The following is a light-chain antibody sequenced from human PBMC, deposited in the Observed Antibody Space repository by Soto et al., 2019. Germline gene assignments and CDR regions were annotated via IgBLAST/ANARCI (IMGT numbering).Light chain of an antibody. CDR2: KAS. Sequence: DIQMTQSPSSLSASVGDRVTITCQASQDIRSSLNWYQQKQGKAPKLXIYKASTLKSGVPSRFSGSGSGTEFTLTISSLQPDDFATYYCQHYNSYSEAFGQGTKVDIK. CDR3: QHYNSYSEA. V-gene: IGKV1-5*03. J-gene: IGKJ1*01. CDR1: QDIRSS.